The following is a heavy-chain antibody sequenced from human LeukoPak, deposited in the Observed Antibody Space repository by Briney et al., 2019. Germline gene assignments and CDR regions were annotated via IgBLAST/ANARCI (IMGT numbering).Heavy chain of an antibody. D-gene: IGHD3-22*01. V-gene: IGHV1-8*01. CDR3: ARGLGTYDSSELTWPMISL. CDR1: GYTFTSYE. J-gene: IGHJ4*02. Sequence: ASVKVSCKASGYTFTSYEINWVRQATGQGLEWMGWMNPESGDTAYAQKFQGRITLTRITSINTAYMELSSLIFEDTAVYYCARGLGTYDSSELTWPMISLWGQGTLVTVSS. CDR2: MNPESGDT.